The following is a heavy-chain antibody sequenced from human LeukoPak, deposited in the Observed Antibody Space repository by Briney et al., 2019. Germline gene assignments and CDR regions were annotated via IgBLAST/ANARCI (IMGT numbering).Heavy chain of an antibody. J-gene: IGHJ4*02. Sequence: PSETLSLTCTVSGGSISSSSYYWGWIRQPPGKGLEWGGGIYYSGSTYYNPSLKSRVTISVDTSKNQFSLKLSSVTAADTAVYYCARDRIAARSSPEFFDYWGQGTLVTVSS. CDR2: IYYSGST. V-gene: IGHV4-39*07. D-gene: IGHD6-6*01. CDR3: ARDRIAARSSPEFFDY. CDR1: GGSISSSSYY.